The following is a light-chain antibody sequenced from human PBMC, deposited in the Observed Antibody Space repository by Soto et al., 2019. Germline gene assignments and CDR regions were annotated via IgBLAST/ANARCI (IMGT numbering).Light chain of an antibody. V-gene: IGKV3-15*01. Sequence: EVVLTQSPATLSVSPGETATLSCRASQSVSTNVAWFQQKPGQVPRLVIYGPSTRASGIPAKFRGSGSGTEFTLSISNLQSEDFAVYYCQQYNKWPLTFGGGTKVEI. CDR3: QQYNKWPLT. CDR1: QSVSTN. J-gene: IGKJ4*01. CDR2: GPS.